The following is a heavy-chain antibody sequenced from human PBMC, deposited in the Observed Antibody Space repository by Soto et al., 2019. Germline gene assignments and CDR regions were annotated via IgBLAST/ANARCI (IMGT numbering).Heavy chain of an antibody. V-gene: IGHV2-5*02. D-gene: IGHD3-3*01. CDR2: IYWDDDK. Sequence: QITLNESGPTQVKPRQTLTLTCTFSGFSLTTSGVGVGWIRQSPGKAPEWLALIYWDDDKRYSPSLKSRLTITKDNSKNQVVLTMAALDPADTATYYCAHRVLRTVFGLVTTPAFYFDFWGQGTPVAVSS. J-gene: IGHJ4*02. CDR3: AHRVLRTVFGLVTTPAFYFDF. CDR1: GFSLTTSGVG.